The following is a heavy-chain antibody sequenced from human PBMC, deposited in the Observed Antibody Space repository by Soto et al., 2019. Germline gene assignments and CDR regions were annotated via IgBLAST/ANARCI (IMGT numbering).Heavy chain of an antibody. V-gene: IGHV3-74*03. J-gene: IGHJ4*02. CDR2: ISSDGSST. CDR1: GFSFRSYW. Sequence: EVQLVESGGGLVQSGGSLGLSCAASGFSFRSYWMHWVRQAPGKGLVWVARISSDGSSTTYADSANGRFTISRDNAANTLDLQMSSLRAEDTAVYDCASEYYGVLTGYYNDYWGQGTLVTVSS. D-gene: IGHD3-9*01. CDR3: ASEYYGVLTGYYNDY.